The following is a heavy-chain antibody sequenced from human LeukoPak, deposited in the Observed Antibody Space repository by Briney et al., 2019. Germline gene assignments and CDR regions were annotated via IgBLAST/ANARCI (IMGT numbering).Heavy chain of an antibody. CDR3: AKGRVHIVVVTAIAY. CDR2: ISGSGGST. J-gene: IGHJ4*02. V-gene: IGHV3-23*01. D-gene: IGHD2-21*02. CDR1: GFTFSSYA. Sequence: PGGSLRLSCAASGFTFSSYAMSWVRQAPGKGLEWVSAISGSGGSTYYADSVKGRFTISRDNSKNTLYLQMNSLRAEDTAVYYCAKGRVHIVVVTAIAYWGQGTLVTVSS.